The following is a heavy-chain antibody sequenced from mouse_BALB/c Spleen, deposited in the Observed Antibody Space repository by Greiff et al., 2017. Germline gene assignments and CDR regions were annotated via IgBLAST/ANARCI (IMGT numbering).Heavy chain of an antibody. Sequence: QVQLQQSGAELVKPGASVKLSCKASGYTFTSYYMYWVKQRPGQGLEWIGEINPSNGGTNFNEKFKSKATLTVDKSSSTAYMQLSSLTSEDSAVYYCTRSGYDVGAYYFDYWGQGTTLTVSS. CDR3: TRSGYDVGAYYFDY. V-gene: IGHV1S81*02. J-gene: IGHJ2*01. CDR2: INPSNGGT. CDR1: GYTFTSYY. D-gene: IGHD2-14*01.